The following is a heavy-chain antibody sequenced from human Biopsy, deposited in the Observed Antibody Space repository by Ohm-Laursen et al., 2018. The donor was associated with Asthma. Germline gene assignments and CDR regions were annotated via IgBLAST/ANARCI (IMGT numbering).Heavy chain of an antibody. J-gene: IGHJ2*01. CDR2: IYYSGRT. D-gene: IGHD6-6*01. Sequence: PSETLSLTCIVSGDAMSTSGSYWGWIRQSPGKGLEWIGSIYYSGRTHDNPSLESRVTLSADTSNNPFSLKVTSVTAADTAVYYCARAVSSSSYWYFDLWGRGDLVTVSS. V-gene: IGHV4-39*02. CDR3: ARAVSSSSYWYFDL. CDR1: GDAMSTSGSY.